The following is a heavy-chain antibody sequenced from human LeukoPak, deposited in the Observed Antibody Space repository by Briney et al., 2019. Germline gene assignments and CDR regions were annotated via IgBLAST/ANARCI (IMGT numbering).Heavy chain of an antibody. CDR1: GGTFSSYA. CDR2: IIPILGIA. CDR3: ARQNCSSTSCYTLYYYYGMDV. Sequence: SVKVSCTASGGTFSSYAISWVRQAPGQGLEWMGRIIPILGIANYAQKFQGRVTITADKSTSTAYMELSSLRSEDTAVYYCARQNCSSTSCYTLYYYYGMDVWGQGTTVTVSS. D-gene: IGHD2-2*02. J-gene: IGHJ6*02. V-gene: IGHV1-69*04.